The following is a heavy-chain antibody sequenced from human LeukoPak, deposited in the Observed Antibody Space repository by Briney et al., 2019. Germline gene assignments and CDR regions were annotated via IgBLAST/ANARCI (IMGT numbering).Heavy chain of an antibody. Sequence: PGGSLRLSCAASGFTFSSHGMSWVRQAPGKRLEWVSTISGSGDNTYYADSVKGRFTISRDNSKNTLYLQMNSLRAEDTAVYYCAKLSFGGVIPSSFEPRGNFDYWGQGTLVTVSS. D-gene: IGHD3-16*02. J-gene: IGHJ4*02. V-gene: IGHV3-23*01. CDR3: AKLSFGGVIPSSFEPRGNFDY. CDR2: ISGSGDNT. CDR1: GFTFSSHG.